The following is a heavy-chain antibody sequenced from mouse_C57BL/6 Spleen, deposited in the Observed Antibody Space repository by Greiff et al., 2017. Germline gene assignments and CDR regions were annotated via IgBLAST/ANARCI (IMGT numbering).Heavy chain of an antibody. CDR3: ARIYYEYGLYYYAMDY. V-gene: IGHV1-42*01. CDR2: INPSTGGT. Sequence: VQLQQSGPELVKPGASVKISCKASGYSFTGYYMNWVKQSPEKSLEWIGEINPSTGGTTYNQKFKAKATLTVDKSSSTAYMQLKSLTSEDSAVYYCARIYYEYGLYYYAMDYWGQGTSVTVSS. J-gene: IGHJ4*01. D-gene: IGHD2-4*01. CDR1: GYSFTGYY.